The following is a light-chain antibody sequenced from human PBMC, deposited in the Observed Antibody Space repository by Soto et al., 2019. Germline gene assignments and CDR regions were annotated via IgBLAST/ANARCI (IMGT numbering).Light chain of an antibody. Sequence: DIQMTQSPSSLSASVGDRVTITCQASQDISNYLNWYQQKPGKAPKLLIYDASNLETGVPSRFSGSGSGTDFTFTINSLQPEDIATYFCQQYRNFPLTFGQGTRLEIK. CDR2: DAS. CDR1: QDISNY. V-gene: IGKV1-33*01. J-gene: IGKJ5*01. CDR3: QQYRNFPLT.